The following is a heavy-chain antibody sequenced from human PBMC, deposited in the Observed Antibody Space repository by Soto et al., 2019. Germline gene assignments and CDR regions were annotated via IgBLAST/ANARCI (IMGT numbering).Heavy chain of an antibody. CDR3: ARREVVAASAFDM. D-gene: IGHD2-15*01. Sequence: QVQLQESGPGLVKPSETLSLTCSVSGGSISSYSWSWIRQPPGKGLELIGHIYYSGSTKYSPSLQSRVTISVDTSKNQFSLKLTSVTAADTAMYYCARREVVAASAFDMWGQGTMVTVSS. J-gene: IGHJ3*02. V-gene: IGHV4-59*08. CDR1: GGSISSYS. CDR2: IYYSGST.